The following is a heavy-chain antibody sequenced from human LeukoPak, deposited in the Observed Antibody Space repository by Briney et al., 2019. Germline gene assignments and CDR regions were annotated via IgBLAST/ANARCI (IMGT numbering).Heavy chain of an antibody. CDR2: IYYSGST. CDR3: ARDGVDDYGDYYFDY. CDR1: GGSISSSSYY. D-gene: IGHD4-17*01. J-gene: IGHJ4*02. V-gene: IGHV4-39*02. Sequence: PSETLSLTCTVSGGSISSSSYYWGWIRQPPGKGLEWIGSIYYSGSTYYNPSLKSRVTISVDTSKNQFSLKLSSVTAADTAVYYCARDGVDDYGDYYFDYWGQGTLVTVSS.